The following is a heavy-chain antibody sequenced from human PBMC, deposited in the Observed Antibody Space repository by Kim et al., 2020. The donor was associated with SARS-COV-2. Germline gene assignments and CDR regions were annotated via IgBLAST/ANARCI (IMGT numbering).Heavy chain of an antibody. Sequence: VKVSCKASGGTFSSYAISWVRQAPGQGLEWMGGIIPIFGTANYAQKFQGRVTITADESTSTAYMELSSLRSEDTAVYYCARTWWERGGSGRPNYYYGMDVWGQGTTVTVSS. CDR1: GGTFSSYA. D-gene: IGHD1-26*01. V-gene: IGHV1-69*01. CDR3: ARTWWERGGSGRPNYYYGMDV. J-gene: IGHJ6*02. CDR2: IIPIFGTA.